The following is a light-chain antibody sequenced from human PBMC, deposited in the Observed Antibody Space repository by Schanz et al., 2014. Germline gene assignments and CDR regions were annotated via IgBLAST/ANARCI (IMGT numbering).Light chain of an antibody. CDR1: QSVSSSY. J-gene: IGKJ4*01. CDR2: GAF. Sequence: EIVLTQSPGTLSLSPGERATLSCRASQSVSSSYLAWYQQKPGQAPRLLIYGAFDRATGIPDRFSGSGSGTVFTLTISRLEPEDFAVYYCQQRSNWPPLTFGGGTKVEIK. CDR3: QQRSNWPPLT. V-gene: IGKV3D-20*02.